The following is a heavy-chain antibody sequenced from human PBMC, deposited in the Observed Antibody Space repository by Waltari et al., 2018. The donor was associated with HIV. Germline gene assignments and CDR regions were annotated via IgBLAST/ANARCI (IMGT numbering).Heavy chain of an antibody. CDR2: ISWDSGTI. J-gene: IGHJ3*02. D-gene: IGHD3-9*01. CDR3: AKVGMTTLTSYAVDI. CDR1: GFKFDDYA. Sequence: EVQLVESGGGLVQPGGSLRLSCAASGFKFDDYAMYWVRQAPGEGLEVGSGISWDSGTIGYADSVKGRFTISRDNANNFLSLQMNNLRAEDTALYYCAKVGMTTLTSYAVDIWGQGTMVTVSS. V-gene: IGHV3-9*01.